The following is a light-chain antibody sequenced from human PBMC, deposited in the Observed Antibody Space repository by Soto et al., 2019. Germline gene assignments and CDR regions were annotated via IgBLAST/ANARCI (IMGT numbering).Light chain of an antibody. J-gene: IGKJ1*01. CDR3: VQGGYSPRT. CDR2: GIS. CDR1: QSVSSSS. V-gene: IGKV3-20*01. Sequence: SSYARGRTTKSRKTSQSVSSSSLAWYQQKRGQAPRLLIYGISSRATGIPDRFSGSGSGTDFTLFRSNLEPEDVGVYYCVQGGYSPRTFGQGTKVDIK.